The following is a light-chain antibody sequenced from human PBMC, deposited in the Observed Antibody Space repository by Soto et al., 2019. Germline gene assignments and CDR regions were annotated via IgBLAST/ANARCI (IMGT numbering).Light chain of an antibody. J-gene: IGKJ4*01. CDR1: QYISTY. CDR2: SAS. V-gene: IGKV1-39*01. Sequence: DIQMTQSPSSLSASVGDRVTITCRASQYISTYLNWYQQRPGKAPKLLIYSASSLQSGVPSRFSGGGSGTELTLTISSLQPEDFATYFCQQSYSSPLTFGGGTKVEIK. CDR3: QQSYSSPLT.